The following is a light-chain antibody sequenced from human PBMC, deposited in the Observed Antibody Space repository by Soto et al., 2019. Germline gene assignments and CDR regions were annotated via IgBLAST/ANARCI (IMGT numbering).Light chain of an antibody. J-gene: IGLJ1*01. CDR2: EVS. CDR1: SSDVGNYNY. CDR3: SSYTSSLNYV. V-gene: IGLV2-14*01. Sequence: QSALTQPASVSGSPGQSITISCTGTSSDVGNYNYVSWYQQHPAKAPKLMIFEVSNRPSGISSRFSGSKSGNTASLTISGLQAEDEADYYCSSYTSSLNYVFGTGTKLTVL.